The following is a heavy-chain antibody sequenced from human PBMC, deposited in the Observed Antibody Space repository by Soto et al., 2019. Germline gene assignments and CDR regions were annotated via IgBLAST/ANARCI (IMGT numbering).Heavy chain of an antibody. J-gene: IGHJ5*02. Sequence: PSQTLSLTCAISGDSVSSNSAAWNWIRQSPSRGLEWLGRTYYKSKWYSDYAVSVKSRITINPDTSKNQFSLQLKSVTPEDTAVYYWAREVDAGPSWCEPLGKGTLVAVSS. CDR1: GDSVSSNSAA. V-gene: IGHV6-1*01. D-gene: IGHD1-26*01. CDR2: TYYKSKWYS. CDR3: AREVDAGPSWCEP.